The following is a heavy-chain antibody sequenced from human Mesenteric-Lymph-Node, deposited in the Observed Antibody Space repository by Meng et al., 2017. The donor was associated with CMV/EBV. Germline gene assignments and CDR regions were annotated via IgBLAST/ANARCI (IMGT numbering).Heavy chain of an antibody. CDR3: AKSGRTFAY. D-gene: IGHD1-1*01. Sequence: GESLKISCAASGFTFSSYSMNWVRQAPGKGLEWVANISPDGSLKYYMDSVKGRFIISRDNAKNTLYLHLNTLRAEDMAIYYCAKSGRTFAYCGPGTLVTVSS. V-gene: IGHV3-7*01. CDR1: GFTFSSYS. CDR2: ISPDGSLK. J-gene: IGHJ4*02.